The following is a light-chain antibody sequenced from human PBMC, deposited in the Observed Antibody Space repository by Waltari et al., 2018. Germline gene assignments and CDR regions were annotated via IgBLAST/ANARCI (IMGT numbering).Light chain of an antibody. CDR2: GAS. CDR3: QQYNNRPFT. Sequence: EIVMTQSPATLSVSPGQRATLSCRASQRISSNLVWYQQKPGQAPRLLIYGASTRAPNIPFRFSGSGSGTEFTLTISSLQSEDFAIYYCQQYNNRPFTFGQGTKLEIK. J-gene: IGKJ2*01. CDR1: QRISSN. V-gene: IGKV3-15*01.